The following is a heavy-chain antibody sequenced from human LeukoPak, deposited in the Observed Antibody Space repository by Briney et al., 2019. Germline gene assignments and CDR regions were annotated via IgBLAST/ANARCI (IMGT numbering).Heavy chain of an antibody. CDR1: GYTFTSYG. J-gene: IGHJ4*02. Sequence: ASVKVSCKASGYTFTSYGISWVRQAPGQGLEWMGWISAYNGNTNYAQKLQGRVTMTTDTSTSTAYMELRSLRSDDTAVYYCARFHWNRYYDILTGYYYFDYWGQGTLVTASS. V-gene: IGHV1-18*01. D-gene: IGHD3-9*01. CDR3: ARFHWNRYYDILTGYYYFDY. CDR2: ISAYNGNT.